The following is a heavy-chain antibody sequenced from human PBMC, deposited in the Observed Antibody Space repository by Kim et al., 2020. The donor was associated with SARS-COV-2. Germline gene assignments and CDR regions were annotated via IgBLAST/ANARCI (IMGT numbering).Heavy chain of an antibody. CDR1: GFTFSGSV. J-gene: IGHJ4*02. D-gene: IGHD3-16*01. CDR2: IRGKASSYAT. V-gene: IGHV3-73*01. Sequence: GGSLRLSCAASGFTFSGSVMHWVRQASGKGLEWVGRIRGKASSYATAYAASVKGRFTVSRDDSRNTAYLQMNSLKTEDTAVYYCSSISVPYTGHYWGQGTLVTVSS. CDR3: SSISVPYTGHY.